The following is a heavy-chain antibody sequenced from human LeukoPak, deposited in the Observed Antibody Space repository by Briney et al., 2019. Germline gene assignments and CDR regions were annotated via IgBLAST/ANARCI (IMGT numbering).Heavy chain of an antibody. J-gene: IGHJ4*02. D-gene: IGHD5-12*01. Sequence: GESLKISCKGSGYSFTSYWIGWVRQMPGKGLEWMGTIYPGDSDTRYSPSFQGQVTISADKSISTAYLQWSSLKASDTAMYYCVRLEVVATINEGFDYWGQGTLVTVSS. CDR3: VRLEVVATINEGFDY. CDR2: IYPGDSDT. V-gene: IGHV5-51*01. CDR1: GYSFTSYW.